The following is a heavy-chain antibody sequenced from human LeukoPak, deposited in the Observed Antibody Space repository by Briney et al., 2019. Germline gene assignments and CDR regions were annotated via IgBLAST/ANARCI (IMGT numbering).Heavy chain of an antibody. V-gene: IGHV4-4*09. CDR3: AAGPWELDF. J-gene: IGHJ4*02. Sequence: SETLSLTCTVSGVSINTYYASWIRQAPGKGLEFIGFIYNGGNTNYNPSLKSRATISVDTPNNQFSLRLTSVTAADTAMYYCAAGPWELDFWGQGTLVTVSS. CDR2: IYNGGNT. D-gene: IGHD1-26*01. CDR1: GVSINTYY.